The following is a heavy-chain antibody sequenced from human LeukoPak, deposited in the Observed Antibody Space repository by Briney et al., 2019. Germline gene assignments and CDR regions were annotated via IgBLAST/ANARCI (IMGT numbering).Heavy chain of an antibody. D-gene: IGHD1-26*01. V-gene: IGHV1-46*01. CDR3: ARAKEGVGAQSNNAFDI. J-gene: IGHJ3*02. CDR2: INPSGGST. Sequence: ASVKVSCKASGYAFTSYYMHWVRQAPGQGLEWMGIINPSGGSTSYAQKFQGRVTMTRDTSTSTVYMELSSLRSEDTAVYYCARAKEGVGAQSNNAFDIWGQGTMVTVSS. CDR1: GYAFTSYY.